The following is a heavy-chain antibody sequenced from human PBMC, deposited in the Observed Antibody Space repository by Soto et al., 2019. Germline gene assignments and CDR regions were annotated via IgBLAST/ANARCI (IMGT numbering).Heavy chain of an antibody. Sequence: EVQLVESGGGLEQPGGSLRLSCAASGFTFSSYAMSWVRQAPGKGMEWVSAIADSGGRTYYADSVKGRFAISRDNSKNTLYLQMNSLRADDTAVYYCAKDVEETETPLLYGMDVWGQGTTVTGFS. V-gene: IGHV3-23*04. D-gene: IGHD1-7*01. J-gene: IGHJ6*02. CDR2: IADSGGRT. CDR1: GFTFSSYA. CDR3: AKDVEETETPLLYGMDV.